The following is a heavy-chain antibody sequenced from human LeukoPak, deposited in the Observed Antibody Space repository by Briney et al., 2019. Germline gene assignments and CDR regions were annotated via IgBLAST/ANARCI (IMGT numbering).Heavy chain of an antibody. CDR2: IIPIFGTA. J-gene: IGHJ5*02. CDR3: ARGISIAARPGVPNWFDP. V-gene: IGHV1-69*13. Sequence: ASVKVSCRASGGTFSSYAISWVRQAPGQGLEWMGGIIPIFGTANYAQKFQGRVTITADESTSTAYMELSSLRSGDTAVYYCARGISIAARPGVPNWFDPWGQGTLVTVSS. CDR1: GGTFSSYA. D-gene: IGHD6-6*01.